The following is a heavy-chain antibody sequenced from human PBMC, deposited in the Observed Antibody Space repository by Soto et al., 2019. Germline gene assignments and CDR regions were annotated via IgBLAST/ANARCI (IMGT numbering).Heavy chain of an antibody. Sequence: RASVKVSCKASGVTFSSYAISWVRQAPGQGLEWMGGIIPIFGTANYAQKFQGRVTITADESTSTAYMELSSLRSEDTAVYYCARVARRDAFDIWGQGTMVTVSS. CDR3: ARVARRDAFDI. J-gene: IGHJ3*02. CDR2: IIPIFGTA. CDR1: GVTFSSYA. V-gene: IGHV1-69*13.